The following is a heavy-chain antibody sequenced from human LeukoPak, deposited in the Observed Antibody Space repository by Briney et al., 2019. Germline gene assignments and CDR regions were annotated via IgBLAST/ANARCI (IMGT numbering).Heavy chain of an antibody. Sequence: ASVKVSCKASGYTFTGYYMPWVRQAPGQGLEWMGWINPNSGGTNYAQKFQGRVTMTRDTSISTAYMELSRLRSDDTAVYYCARGDYGDYEPLGDYWGQGTLVTVSS. CDR3: ARGDYGDYEPLGDY. D-gene: IGHD4-17*01. V-gene: IGHV1-2*02. J-gene: IGHJ4*02. CDR1: GYTFTGYY. CDR2: INPNSGGT.